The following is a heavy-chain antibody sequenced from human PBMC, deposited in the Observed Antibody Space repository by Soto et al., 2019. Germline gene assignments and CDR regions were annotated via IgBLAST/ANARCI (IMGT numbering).Heavy chain of an antibody. V-gene: IGHV3-23*01. CDR3: VKDRMAYNSVWDTFDI. CDR1: GFTFYSYA. Sequence: LRLSCAASGFTFYSYAMSWVRQAPGKGLEWVSTIGSVGGDTYYADSVKGRFTISRDDSKNTLLLQMNSLRAEDTAVYYCVKDRMAYNSVWDTFDIWGQGTMVTVSS. CDR2: IGSVGGDT. J-gene: IGHJ3*02. D-gene: IGHD1-20*01.